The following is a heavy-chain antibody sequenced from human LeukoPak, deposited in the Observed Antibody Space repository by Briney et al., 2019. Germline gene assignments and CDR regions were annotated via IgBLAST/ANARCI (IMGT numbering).Heavy chain of an antibody. Sequence: SETLSLTCTVSGGSISNYYWNWIRQPPGKRLEWIGYVLYSGRTNYNPSLKSRVTISVDTSKNQFSLKLSSVTAADTAVYYCARHECSGGSCSFDYWGRGTLVTVSS. CDR3: ARHECSGGSCSFDY. V-gene: IGHV4-59*08. D-gene: IGHD2-15*01. CDR1: GGSISNYY. CDR2: VLYSGRT. J-gene: IGHJ4*02.